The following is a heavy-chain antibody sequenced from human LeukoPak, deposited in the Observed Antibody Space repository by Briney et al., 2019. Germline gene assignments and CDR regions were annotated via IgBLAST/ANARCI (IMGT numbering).Heavy chain of an antibody. CDR3: AMGIFGVVIGAFDI. CDR1: GGTFSSYA. J-gene: IGHJ3*02. V-gene: IGHV1-69*01. D-gene: IGHD3-3*01. CDR2: IIPIFGTA. Sequence: AASVKVSCKASGGTFSSYAISWVRQAPGQGLEWMGGIIPIFGTANYAQKFQGRVTITADESTSTAYMELSSLRSEDTAVYYCAMGIFGVVIGAFDIWGQGTMVTVSS.